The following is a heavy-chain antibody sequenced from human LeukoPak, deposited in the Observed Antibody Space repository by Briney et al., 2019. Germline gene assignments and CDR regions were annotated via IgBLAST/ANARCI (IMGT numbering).Heavy chain of an antibody. J-gene: IGHJ4*02. D-gene: IGHD3/OR15-3a*01. CDR3: AREWTPYFDY. V-gene: IGHV4-59*01. CDR2: IHYSGRT. Sequence: SETLYLTCTVSGGSISSYYWSWIRQPPGKGLEWIGYIHYSGRTNYNPSLKSRVTISLDMSKNQFSLRLGSVTAADTAVYYCAREWTPYFDYWGQGTLVTVSS. CDR1: GGSISSYY.